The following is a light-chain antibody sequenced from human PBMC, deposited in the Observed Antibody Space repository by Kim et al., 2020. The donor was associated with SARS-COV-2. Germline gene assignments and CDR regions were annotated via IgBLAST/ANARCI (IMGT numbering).Light chain of an antibody. CDR3: ETWDSNTPV. J-gene: IGLJ3*02. CDR2: REGSGSY. CDR1: SGHSSYI. V-gene: IGLV4-60*03. Sequence: SVKLTCTLSSGHSSYIIAWHQQQPGKAPRYLMKREGSGSYNKGSGVPDRFSGSSSGADRYLTISNLQSEDEADYYCETWDSNTPVFGGGTQLTVL.